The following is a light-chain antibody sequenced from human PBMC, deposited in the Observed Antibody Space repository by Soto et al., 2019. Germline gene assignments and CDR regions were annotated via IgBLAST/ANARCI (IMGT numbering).Light chain of an antibody. V-gene: IGKV3-20*01. CDR2: GAS. J-gene: IGKJ1*01. CDR3: HQDGSALTWT. CDR1: QSVNSRF. Sequence: EFVLTQSPGTLSLSPGERATLSCRASQSVNSRFLAWYQQKPGQAPRPLIYGASIRATGIPDRFSGSGSGTDFTLTISRLEPEDFAVYYCHQDGSALTWTFGQGTKVEIK.